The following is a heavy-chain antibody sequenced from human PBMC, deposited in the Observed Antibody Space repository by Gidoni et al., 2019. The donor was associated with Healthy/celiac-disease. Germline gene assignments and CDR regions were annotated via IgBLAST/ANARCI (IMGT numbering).Heavy chain of an antibody. J-gene: IGHJ4*02. D-gene: IGHD6-6*01. Sequence: LEWVSSISSSSSYIYYADAVKGRFPIYRDNAKNALYLQMNSLRAEDTAVYYCARDPFEYSSSPNFDYWGQGTLVTVSS. CDR3: ARDPFEYSSSPNFDY. CDR2: ISSSSSYI. V-gene: IGHV3-21*01.